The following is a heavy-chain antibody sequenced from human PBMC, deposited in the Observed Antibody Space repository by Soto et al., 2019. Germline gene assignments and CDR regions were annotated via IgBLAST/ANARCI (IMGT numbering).Heavy chain of an antibody. V-gene: IGHV3-11*05. CDR1: GVTFSDYY. CDR2: ISSSTGYT. Sequence: QVQLVESGGGLVKPGGSLRLSCAASGVTFSDYYMSWIRQAPGKGLEWVSFISSSTGYTNYADSVKGRFTISRDNAKNSLYLQMNSLRVEDTAVYYCARGDAAMSYWGQGALVTVSS. D-gene: IGHD5-18*01. J-gene: IGHJ4*02. CDR3: ARGDAAMSY.